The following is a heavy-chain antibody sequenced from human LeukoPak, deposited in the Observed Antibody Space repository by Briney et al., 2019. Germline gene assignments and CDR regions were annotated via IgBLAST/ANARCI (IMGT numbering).Heavy chain of an antibody. D-gene: IGHD6-19*01. Sequence: PSETLSLTCTVSGYSISSGYYWGWIRQPPGKGLEWIGSIDYSGSTYYNPSLKSRATISIDTSKNQFSLNLSSVTAADTAVYYCAREYTLYRSGWFLDYWGQGTLVAVSS. CDR2: IDYSGST. V-gene: IGHV4-38-2*02. CDR1: GYSISSGYY. J-gene: IGHJ4*02. CDR3: AREYTLYRSGWFLDY.